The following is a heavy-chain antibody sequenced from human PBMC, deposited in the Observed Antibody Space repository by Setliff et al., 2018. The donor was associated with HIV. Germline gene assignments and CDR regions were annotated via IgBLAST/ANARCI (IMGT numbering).Heavy chain of an antibody. CDR3: TASYANIRGVIVF. CDR1: GFNFADYG. CDR2: IKSNTVGGTT. J-gene: IGHJ4*02. Sequence: GGSLRLSCTASGFNFADYGMSWVRQAPGKGLEWVGRIKSNTVGGTTDYNTPVKGRFIISRDDSKNLVYLQMNNLKTEDTAIYYCTASYANIRGVIVFWGQGTPVTVSS. V-gene: IGHV3-15*01. D-gene: IGHD3-10*01.